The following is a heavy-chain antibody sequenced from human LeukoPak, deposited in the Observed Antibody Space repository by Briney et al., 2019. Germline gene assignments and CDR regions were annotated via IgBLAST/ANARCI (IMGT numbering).Heavy chain of an antibody. CDR3: ARSYSSGWHFFDY. J-gene: IGHJ4*02. CDR2: ISSSSDYI. D-gene: IGHD6-19*01. Sequence: GRSLRLSCAASGFTFSNYEMNWVRQAPGKGLEWVSSISSSSDYIYYADSVKGRFTISRDNAKSSLYLQMNSLRAEDTAVYYCARSYSSGWHFFDYWGQGVLVTVSS. V-gene: IGHV3-21*01. CDR1: GFTFSNYE.